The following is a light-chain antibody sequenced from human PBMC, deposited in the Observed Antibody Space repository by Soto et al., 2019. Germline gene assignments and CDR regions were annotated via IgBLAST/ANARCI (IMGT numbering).Light chain of an antibody. Sequence: DIQMTQSPSSLSASVGDRGTITCRASQTPRTFLNWYQQKPGKAPKLLIYVTSTLQSGVPSRFSGRDSGADFTLTINNLQPEDFATYYCQQPPYTFGPGTKVDIK. V-gene: IGKV1-39*01. CDR2: VTS. CDR3: QQPPYT. J-gene: IGKJ3*01. CDR1: QTPRTF.